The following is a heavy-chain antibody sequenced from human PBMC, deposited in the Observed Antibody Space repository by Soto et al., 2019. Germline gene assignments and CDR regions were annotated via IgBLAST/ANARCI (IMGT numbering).Heavy chain of an antibody. J-gene: IGHJ4*02. CDR2: IYHSGST. V-gene: IGHV4-4*02. D-gene: IGHD6-19*01. Sequence: SETLSLTCAVSGCSISSSNWWSWVRQPPGKGLEWIGEIYHSGSTNYNPSLKSRVTISVDKSKNQFSLKLSSVTAADTAVYYCAGVAVTGTRVDYWGQGTLVTVSS. CDR3: AGVAVTGTRVDY. CDR1: GCSISSSNW.